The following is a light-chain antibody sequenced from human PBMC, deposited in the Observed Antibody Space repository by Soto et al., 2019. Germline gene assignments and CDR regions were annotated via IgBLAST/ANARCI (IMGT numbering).Light chain of an antibody. CDR3: QEYSAWWT. CDR2: GAS. Sequence: EIVMTQSPATLSVSPGERATLSCRASQSVSSNLAWYQQKPGQAPRLLVYGASTRATGIPARFSGSGSGTEFTPTISSQQSDDSVFYYRQEYSAWWTFGQGTKVEIK. CDR1: QSVSSN. J-gene: IGKJ1*01. V-gene: IGKV3-15*01.